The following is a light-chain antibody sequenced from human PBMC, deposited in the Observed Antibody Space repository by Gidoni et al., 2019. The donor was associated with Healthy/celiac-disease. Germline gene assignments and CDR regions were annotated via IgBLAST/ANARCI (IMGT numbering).Light chain of an antibody. CDR1: SSHIGSNY. CDR3: AAWDDSLSGRV. Sequence: QSVLTQPPSASGTPGQRVPISCSGSSSHIGSNYVYWYQQLPGTAPKLLIYRNNQRPSGVPDRFSGSKSGTSASLAISGLRSEDEADYYCAAWDDSLSGRVFGGGTKVTVL. CDR2: RNN. V-gene: IGLV1-47*01. J-gene: IGLJ3*02.